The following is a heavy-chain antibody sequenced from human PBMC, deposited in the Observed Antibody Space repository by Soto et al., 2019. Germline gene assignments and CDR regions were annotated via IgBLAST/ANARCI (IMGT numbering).Heavy chain of an antibody. Sequence: PGGSLRLSCAASGFTFSTYSMNWVRQAPGKGLEWVSYISSSSSTIFYTDSVKGRFTVSRDNAENSLYLQMNSLRAEDTSLYYCAKDRRIEGATSVDIAYWGQRTLVPVSS. CDR3: AKDRRIEGATSVDIAY. V-gene: IGHV3-48*01. D-gene: IGHD1-26*01. J-gene: IGHJ4*02. CDR2: ISSSSSTI. CDR1: GFTFSTYS.